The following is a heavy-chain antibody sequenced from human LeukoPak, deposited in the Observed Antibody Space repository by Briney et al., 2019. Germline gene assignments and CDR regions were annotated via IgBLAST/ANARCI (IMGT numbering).Heavy chain of an antibody. CDR3: AKSPYIATHIYFEY. CDR1: GFTFSNYA. D-gene: IGHD6-6*01. Sequence: GGSLRLSCTASGFTFSNYAMSWVRQAPGQGLEWVSTISGTADDTHDADSVEGRFTISRDNFNNVLYLQMNSLRAEDTAVYYCAKSPYIATHIYFEYWGQGALVTVSS. J-gene: IGHJ4*02. CDR2: ISGTADDT. V-gene: IGHV3-23*01.